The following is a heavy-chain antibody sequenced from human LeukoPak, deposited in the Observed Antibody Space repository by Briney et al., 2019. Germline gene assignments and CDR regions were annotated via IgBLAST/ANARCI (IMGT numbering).Heavy chain of an antibody. J-gene: IGHJ5*02. V-gene: IGHV1-24*01. Sequence: ASVKVSCKVSGYTLTELSMHWVRQAPGQGLEWMGGFDPEYGETIYAQKFQGRVTMTADTSTDTAYMELRSLRSEDTAVYYCATVRRKNYDYVWGRYRHGWFDPWGQGTLVTVSS. CDR3: ATVRRKNYDYVWGRYRHGWFDP. CDR2: FDPEYGET. CDR1: GYTLTELS. D-gene: IGHD3-16*02.